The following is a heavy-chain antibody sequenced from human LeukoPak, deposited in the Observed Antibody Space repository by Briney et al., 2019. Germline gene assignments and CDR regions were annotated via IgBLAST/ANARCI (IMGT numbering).Heavy chain of an antibody. CDR1: GFTFSNAW. V-gene: IGHV3-15*01. CDR3: TPAGDY. Sequence: GGSLRLSCAASGFTFSNAWMSWVRQAPGKGLEWVSRIKSKADGGTTDYAAPVRGRFTISRDDSKNTLYLQMNSLKTEDTAVYYCTPAGDYWGQGNLVTVSS. J-gene: IGHJ4*02. CDR2: IKSKADGGTT.